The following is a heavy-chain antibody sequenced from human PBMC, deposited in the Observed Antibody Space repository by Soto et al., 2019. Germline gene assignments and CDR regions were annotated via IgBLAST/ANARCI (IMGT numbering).Heavy chain of an antibody. J-gene: IGHJ6*02. D-gene: IGHD3-3*01. CDR1: GGSISSGDYY. Sequence: SETLSLTCSVSGGSISSGDYYWSWIRQPPGKGLEWIGYIYYSGSTYYNPSLKSRVTISVDTSKNQFSLKLSSVTAADTAVYYCARDNILGILYGGMDVWGQGTTVTVSS. V-gene: IGHV4-30-4*01. CDR3: ARDNILGILYGGMDV. CDR2: IYYSGST.